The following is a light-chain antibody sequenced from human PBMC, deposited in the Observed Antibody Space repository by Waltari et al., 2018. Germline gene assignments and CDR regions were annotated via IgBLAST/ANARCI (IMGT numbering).Light chain of an antibody. J-gene: IGLJ3*02. CDR3: QTGGHGTWV. V-gene: IGLV4-69*01. CDR2: VKSDGSH. CDR1: SGHRTNI. Sequence: QLVLTQSPSASASLGASVKLTCTLSSGHRTNIIAWLQQQPEKGPRFLMNVKSDGSHNKGVGIPDRFSGSSSGAERYLTISSLQSEDEADYYCQTGGHGTWVFGGGTRLTVL.